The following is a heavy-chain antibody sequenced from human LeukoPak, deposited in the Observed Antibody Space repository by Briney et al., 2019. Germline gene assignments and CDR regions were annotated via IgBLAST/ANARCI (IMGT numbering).Heavy chain of an antibody. CDR1: GFTFSSYA. V-gene: IGHV3-30-3*01. CDR3: ASVQWELLYPDY. CDR2: ISYDESYR. Sequence: GGSLRLSCAASGFTFSSYAMHWVRQAPGKGLEWVALISYDESYRYYADSVKGRFTISRDNSKNTLYLQMNSLRAEDTAIYYCASVQWELLYPDYWGQGTLVTVSS. D-gene: IGHD1-26*01. J-gene: IGHJ4*02.